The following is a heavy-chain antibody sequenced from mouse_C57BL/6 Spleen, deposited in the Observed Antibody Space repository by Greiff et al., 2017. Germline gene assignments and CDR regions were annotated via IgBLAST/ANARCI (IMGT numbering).Heavy chain of an antibody. CDR3: ARPTVVATDYAMDY. V-gene: IGHV1-69*01. Sequence: VQLQQPGAELVMPGASVKLSCKASGYTFTSYWMHWVKQRPGQGLEWIGELAPSDSYTNYNQKFKGKATLTVDKSSSTAYMQLSSLTSEDAAVYYCARPTVVATDYAMDYWGQGTSVTVAS. CDR1: GYTFTSYW. D-gene: IGHD1-1*01. J-gene: IGHJ4*01. CDR2: LAPSDSYT.